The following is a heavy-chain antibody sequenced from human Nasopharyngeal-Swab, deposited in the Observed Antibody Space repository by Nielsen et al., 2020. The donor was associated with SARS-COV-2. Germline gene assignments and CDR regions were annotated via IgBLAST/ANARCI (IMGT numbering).Heavy chain of an antibody. V-gene: IGHV3-30-3*01. Sequence: GESLKISCAASGFTFSSYAMHWVRQAPGKGLEWVAVISYDGSNKYYADSVKGRFTISRDNSKNTLYLQMNNLRAEDTAVYYCARGGLLELGFYWYFDLWGRGTLVTVSS. CDR2: ISYDGSNK. J-gene: IGHJ2*01. CDR1: GFTFSSYA. D-gene: IGHD2-21*02. CDR3: ARGGLLELGFYWYFDL.